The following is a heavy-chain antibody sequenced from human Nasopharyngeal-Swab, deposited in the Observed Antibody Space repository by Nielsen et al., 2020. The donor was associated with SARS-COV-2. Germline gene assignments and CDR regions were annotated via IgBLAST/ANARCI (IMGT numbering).Heavy chain of an antibody. Sequence: SETLSLTCTVSGGSISSYYWSWIRQPPGKGLEWIGYIYYSGSTNYNPSLKSRVTISVDTSKNQFSLKLSSVTAADTAVYYCARGGGSGSADYYYYCMDVWGKGTTVTVSS. CDR3: ARGGGSGSADYYYYCMDV. J-gene: IGHJ6*03. D-gene: IGHD3-10*01. CDR1: GGSISSYY. CDR2: IYYSGST. V-gene: IGHV4-59*01.